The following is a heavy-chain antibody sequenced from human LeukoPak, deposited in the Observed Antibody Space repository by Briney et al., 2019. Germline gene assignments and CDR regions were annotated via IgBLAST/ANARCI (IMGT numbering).Heavy chain of an antibody. CDR3: AGYVGVLAAFDY. V-gene: IGHV3-53*01. CDR1: GFTFDDYA. CDR2: IYSGGST. J-gene: IGHJ4*02. D-gene: IGHD2-15*01. Sequence: GGSLRLSCAASGFTFDDYAMHWVRQAPGKGLEWVSVIYSGGSTYYADSVKGRFTIPRDNSKNTLYLQMNSLRAEDTAVYYCAGYVGVLAAFDYWGQGTLVTVSS.